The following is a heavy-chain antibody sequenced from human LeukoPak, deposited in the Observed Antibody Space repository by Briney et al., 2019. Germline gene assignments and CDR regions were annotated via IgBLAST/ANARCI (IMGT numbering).Heavy chain of an antibody. J-gene: IGHJ4*02. CDR1: GFTFSSYA. V-gene: IGHV3-33*08. CDR3: ARGVELRFLEWYFDY. D-gene: IGHD3-3*01. CDR2: IWYDGSNK. Sequence: GGSLSLSCAASGFTFSSYAMHWVRQAPGKGLEWVAVIWYDGSNKYYADSVKGRFTISRDNSKNTLYLQMNSLRAEDTAVYYCARGVELRFLEWYFDYWGQGTLVTVSS.